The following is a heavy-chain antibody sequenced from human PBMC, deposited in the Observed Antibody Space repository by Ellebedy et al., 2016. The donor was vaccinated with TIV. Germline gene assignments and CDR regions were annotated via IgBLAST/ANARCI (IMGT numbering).Heavy chain of an antibody. CDR2: IDPGDSSNY. Sequence: GESLKISXQASGYRFPDYWISWVRQMPGKGLEWMGKIDPGDSSNYYYNPSFQGHVTISADKSSNTAYLQWSSLRASDTAVYYCARHEGRHGLDVWGQGTTITVSS. J-gene: IGHJ6*02. V-gene: IGHV5-10-1*01. CDR1: GYRFPDYW. CDR3: ARHEGRHGLDV.